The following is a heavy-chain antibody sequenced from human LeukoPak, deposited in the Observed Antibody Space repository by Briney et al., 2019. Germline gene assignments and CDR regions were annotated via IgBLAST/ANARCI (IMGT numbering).Heavy chain of an antibody. J-gene: IGHJ3*02. CDR3: ARIRYSSSWLTRNDAFDI. CDR1: GGSISSYY. D-gene: IGHD6-13*01. Sequence: SETLSLTCTVSGGSISSYYWSWIRQPPGKGLEWIGYIYYSGSTNYNPSLKSRVTISVDTSKNQFSLKLSSVTAADTAVYYCARIRYSSSWLTRNDAFDIWGQGTMVTVSS. CDR2: IYYSGST. V-gene: IGHV4-59*01.